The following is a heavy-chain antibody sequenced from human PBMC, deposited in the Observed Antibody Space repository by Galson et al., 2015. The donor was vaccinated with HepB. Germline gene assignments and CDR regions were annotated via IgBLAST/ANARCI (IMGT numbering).Heavy chain of an antibody. CDR3: ARDFGIVGDSFDN. CDR1: GYTFTSYA. Sequence: SVKVSCKASGYTFTSYAMHWVRQAPGQRLEWMGWINAGNGNTRYSQKFQGRVTITRDTSASTAYMELSSLRSEDTAVYYCARDFGIVGDSFDNWGQGPLVHVFS. CDR2: INAGNGNT. D-gene: IGHD1-26*01. V-gene: IGHV1-3*01. J-gene: IGHJ4*02.